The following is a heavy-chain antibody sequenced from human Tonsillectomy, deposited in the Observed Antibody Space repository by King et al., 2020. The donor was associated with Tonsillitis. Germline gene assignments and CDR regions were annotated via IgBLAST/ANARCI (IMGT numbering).Heavy chain of an antibody. Sequence: VQLVESGGGLVQPGGSLRLSCAASGFSFSTYAMSWVRQAPGKGLEWVSAISGYGGSTYYADSVKGRFTISRDNSKNTLYLQMDSLRAEDTAVYYCAKDSGITMIVALGDYWGQGTLGTVSS. D-gene: IGHD3-22*01. CDR1: GFSFSTYA. CDR2: ISGYGGST. V-gene: IGHV3-23*04. CDR3: AKDSGITMIVALGDY. J-gene: IGHJ4*02.